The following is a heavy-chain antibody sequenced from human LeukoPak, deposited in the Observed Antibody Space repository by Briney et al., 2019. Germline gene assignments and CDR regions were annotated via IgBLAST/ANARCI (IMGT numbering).Heavy chain of an antibody. J-gene: IGHJ4*02. D-gene: IGHD4-23*01. CDR2: ISYDGSNK. Sequence: PGESLRLSCAASGFTFSSYGMHWVRQAPGKGLEWVAVISYDGSNKYYADSVKGRFTISRDNSKNTLYLQMNSLRAEDTAVYYCAKGDYGGWRGYFDYWGQGTLVTVSS. CDR1: GFTFSSYG. V-gene: IGHV3-30*18. CDR3: AKGDYGGWRGYFDY.